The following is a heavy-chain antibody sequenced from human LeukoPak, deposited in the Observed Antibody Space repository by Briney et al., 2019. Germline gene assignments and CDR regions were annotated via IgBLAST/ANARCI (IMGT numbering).Heavy chain of an antibody. Sequence: GGSLRLSCAASGFTFSSYSMNWVRQAPGKGLEWVSSISSSSTYIYYADSVKGRFTISRDNAKNSLYLQMNSLRAEDTAVYYCARGSPEGPFDYWGQGTLVTVSS. D-gene: IGHD1-14*01. CDR1: GFTFSSYS. CDR2: ISSSSTYI. J-gene: IGHJ4*02. V-gene: IGHV3-21*01. CDR3: ARGSPEGPFDY.